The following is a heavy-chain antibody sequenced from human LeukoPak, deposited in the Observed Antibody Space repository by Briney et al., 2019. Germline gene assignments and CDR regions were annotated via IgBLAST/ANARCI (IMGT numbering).Heavy chain of an antibody. CDR2: IYYSGST. Sequence: SETLSLTCTVSGGSISSSSYYWGWIRQPPGKGLEWIGSIYYSGSTYYNPSLKSRVTISVDTSRNQFSLKLSSVTAADTAVYYCARHRLGRGRTLDYWGQGTLVTVSS. CDR1: GGSISSSSYY. V-gene: IGHV4-39*01. CDR3: ARHRLGRGRTLDY. J-gene: IGHJ4*02. D-gene: IGHD7-27*01.